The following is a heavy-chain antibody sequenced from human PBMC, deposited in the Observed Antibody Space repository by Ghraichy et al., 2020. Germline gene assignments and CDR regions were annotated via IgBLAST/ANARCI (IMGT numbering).Heavy chain of an antibody. CDR1: EFTFDGYP. J-gene: IGHJ3*01. V-gene: IGHV3-23*01. D-gene: IGHD3-10*01. CDR3: AKEGGRLGEGAFDV. CDR2: LGADGRST. Sequence: GGSLRLSCAVSEFTFDGYPMTCVRQAPGKWLEWVSTLGADGRSTFYSDSVKGRFTISRDTSKRTMYLQMNSLIADDTAVYYCAKEGGRLGEGAFDVWGQGTKGTVSS.